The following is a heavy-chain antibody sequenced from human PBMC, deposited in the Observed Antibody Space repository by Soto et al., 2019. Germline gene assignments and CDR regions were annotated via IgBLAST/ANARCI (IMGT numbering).Heavy chain of an antibody. CDR2: INHRRST. Sequence: SETLSLTCAVYGGSFSGYYWTWIRQPPGKGLEWIGEINHRRSTSYNPSLKSRVTISVDTSKNQFSLKLSSVTAADTAVYYCARGWIAAAGTGSHWFDPWGQGTLVTVSS. J-gene: IGHJ5*02. CDR1: GGSFSGYY. CDR3: ARGWIAAAGTGSHWFDP. V-gene: IGHV4-34*01. D-gene: IGHD6-13*01.